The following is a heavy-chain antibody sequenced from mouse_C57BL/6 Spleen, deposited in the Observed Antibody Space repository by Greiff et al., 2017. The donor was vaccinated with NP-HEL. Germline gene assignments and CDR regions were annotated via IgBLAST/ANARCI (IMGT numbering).Heavy chain of an antibody. D-gene: IGHD1-3*01. CDR2: IDPEDGET. Sequence: EVKLMESGAELVKPGASVKLSCTASGFNINDYYMHWVKQRPEQGLEWIGRIDPEDGETKYAPNFQGKATIPADTSSNTAYLQLSSLTSEDTAVYYCARSGMGAMDYWGQGTSLTVSS. CDR1: GFNINDYY. J-gene: IGHJ4*01. V-gene: IGHV14-2*01. CDR3: ARSGMGAMDY.